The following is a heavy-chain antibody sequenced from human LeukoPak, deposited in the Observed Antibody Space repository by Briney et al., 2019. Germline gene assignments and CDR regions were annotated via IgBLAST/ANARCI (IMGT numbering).Heavy chain of an antibody. Sequence: GESLKISCKGSGYSFTSYWIGWVRQMPGKGLEWMVIIYPGDSDTRYSPSFQGPVTISADKSISTAYLQWSSLKASDTAMYYCARHVRRGYCSGGSCYVNYYYMDVWGKGTTVTVSS. J-gene: IGHJ6*03. D-gene: IGHD2-15*01. V-gene: IGHV5-51*01. CDR1: GYSFTSYW. CDR2: IYPGDSDT. CDR3: ARHVRRGYCSGGSCYVNYYYMDV.